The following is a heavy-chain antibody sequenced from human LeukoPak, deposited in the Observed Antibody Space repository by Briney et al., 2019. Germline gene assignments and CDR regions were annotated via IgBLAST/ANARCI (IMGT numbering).Heavy chain of an antibody. J-gene: IGHJ6*02. CDR2: ISWNSGSI. D-gene: IGHD2-2*01. Sequence: GRSLRLSCAASGFTFDDYAMHWVRQAPGKGLEWVSGISWNSGSIGYADSVKGRFTISRDNAKNSLYLQMNSLRAEDTALYYCAKGALVVPAAYIEDYYGMDVWGQGTTVTVSS. V-gene: IGHV3-9*01. CDR1: GFTFDDYA. CDR3: AKGALVVPAAYIEDYYGMDV.